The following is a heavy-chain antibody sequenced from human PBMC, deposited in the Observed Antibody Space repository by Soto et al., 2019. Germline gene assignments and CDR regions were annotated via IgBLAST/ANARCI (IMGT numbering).Heavy chain of an antibody. Sequence: TLSLTCTVSVGSISSYYWSWIRQPPGKGLEWIGYIYYSGSTNYNPSLKSRVTISVDTSKNQFSLKLSSVTAADTAVYYCARGETPRDWFDPWGQGTLVTVSS. CDR1: VGSISSYY. CDR3: ARGETPRDWFDP. CDR2: IYYSGST. D-gene: IGHD2-21*01. J-gene: IGHJ5*02. V-gene: IGHV4-59*01.